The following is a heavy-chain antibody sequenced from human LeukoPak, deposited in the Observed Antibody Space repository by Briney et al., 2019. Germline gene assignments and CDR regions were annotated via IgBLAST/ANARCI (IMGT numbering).Heavy chain of an antibody. V-gene: IGHV1-2*02. D-gene: IGHD3-10*01. J-gene: IGHJ5*02. CDR2: INPNSGGT. CDR3: ARDRPSLLWFGTPRFDP. CDR1: GYTFTGYY. Sequence: ASVKVSCKASGYTFTGYYMQWVRQAPGQGLERMVWINPNSGGTNYAQKFQGRVTMTRDTSISTAYMELSRLRSDDTTVYYCARDRPSLLWFGTPRFDPWGQGTLVTVSS.